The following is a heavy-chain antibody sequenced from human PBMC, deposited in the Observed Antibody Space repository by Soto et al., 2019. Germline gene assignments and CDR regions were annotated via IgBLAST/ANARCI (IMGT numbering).Heavy chain of an antibody. D-gene: IGHD3-9*01. Sequence: QVQLVQSGAEVKKPGASVKVSCKASGYTFTSYDINWVRQATGQGLEWMGWMNPNSGNTGYAQKFQGRVTMTRNTSISSAYMELSSLRSGDTAVFFCARTYDTPQRRTSGMDVWGQGTTVIVSS. CDR3: ARTYDTPQRRTSGMDV. CDR2: MNPNSGNT. J-gene: IGHJ6*02. V-gene: IGHV1-8*01. CDR1: GYTFTSYD.